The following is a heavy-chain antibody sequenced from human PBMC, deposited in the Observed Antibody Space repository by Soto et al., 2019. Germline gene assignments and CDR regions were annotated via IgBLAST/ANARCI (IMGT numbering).Heavy chain of an antibody. CDR2: ISYDGSTK. CDR3: ARPALVGNSYGVHYFDS. Sequence: QVQLVESGGGVVQPGRSLKVSCTASGFTFNTYPMNWVRQAPGKGLEWVAVISYDGSTKYYADSVKGRFTISRDNSKNTLYLPMTLLRADDTAVYYCARPALVGNSYGVHYFDSWGQGTLVTVSS. V-gene: IGHV3-30-3*01. J-gene: IGHJ4*02. CDR1: GFTFNTYP. D-gene: IGHD5-18*01.